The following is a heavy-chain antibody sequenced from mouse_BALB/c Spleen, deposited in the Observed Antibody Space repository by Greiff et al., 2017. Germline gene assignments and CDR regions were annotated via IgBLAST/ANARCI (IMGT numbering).Heavy chain of an antibody. V-gene: IGHV1-5*01. D-gene: IGHD2-4*01. Sequence: VQLQQSGAELARPGASVKMSCKASGYTFTSYWMHWVKQRPGQGLEWIGAIYPGNSDTSYNQKFKGKAKLTAVTSTSTAYMELSSLTNEDSAVYYCTEDYDAAWFAYWGQGTLVTVSA. CDR3: TEDYDAAWFAY. J-gene: IGHJ3*01. CDR1: GYTFTSYW. CDR2: IYPGNSDT.